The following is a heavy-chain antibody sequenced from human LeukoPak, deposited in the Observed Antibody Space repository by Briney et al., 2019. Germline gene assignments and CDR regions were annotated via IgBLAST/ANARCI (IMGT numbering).Heavy chain of an antibody. V-gene: IGHV3-48*03. Sequence: GGSLRLSCSASGFNFSSYEMKWVRQAPGKGLEGGSYISSSGSTLSYAHHVNSLFTISRDKAKSSLYLQMNGVRAEDTAPYYCARDDTVTIGNWGQGNLVTVSS. CDR2: ISSSGSTL. D-gene: IGHD4-17*01. CDR1: GFNFSSYE. J-gene: IGHJ4*02. CDR3: ARDDTVTIGN.